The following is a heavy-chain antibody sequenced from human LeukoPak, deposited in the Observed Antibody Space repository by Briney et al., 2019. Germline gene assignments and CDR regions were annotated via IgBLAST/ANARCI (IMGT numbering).Heavy chain of an antibody. CDR1: GYTFTSYY. V-gene: IGHV1-46*01. CDR3: AGKLPGGWFDP. D-gene: IGHD4-23*01. J-gene: IGHJ5*02. CDR2: INPSGGST. Sequence: ASVKVSCKASGYTFTSYYMHWVRQAPGQGLEWMEIINPSGGSTSYAQKFQGRVTMTRDMSTSTAYMELRSLRSDDTAVYYCAGKLPGGWFDPWGQGTLVTVSS.